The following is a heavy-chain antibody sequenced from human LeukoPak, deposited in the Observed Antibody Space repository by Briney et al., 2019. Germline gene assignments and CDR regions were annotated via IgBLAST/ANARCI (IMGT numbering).Heavy chain of an antibody. V-gene: IGHV4-34*01. J-gene: IGHJ4*02. CDR3: VIFIIGTTTTDY. Sequence: SETLSLTCAVFGGSFSNYYLHWIRQPPGKGLEWIGEIDHSGNTKYSPSLKNRLTISVDTSKNQFSLNLSSVTATAVYYCVIFIIGTTTTDYWGQGILVTVSS. D-gene: IGHD1-26*01. CDR2: IDHSGNT. CDR1: GGSFSNYY.